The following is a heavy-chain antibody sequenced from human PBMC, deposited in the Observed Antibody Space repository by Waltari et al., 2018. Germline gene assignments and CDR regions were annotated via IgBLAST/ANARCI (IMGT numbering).Heavy chain of an antibody. D-gene: IGHD2-2*01. CDR3: ARDGPRFCSSTSCPYYYYGMDV. V-gene: IGHV4-4*07. J-gene: IGHJ6*02. Sequence: QVQLQESGPGLVKPSETLSLTCPVSGGSISSSYWSWLRPPAGKGLQWIGRIYASGSTNYNPSLKRRVTMSVDTSKNQFSLKLSSVTAADTAVYYCARDGPRFCSSTSCPYYYYGMDVWGQGTTVTVSS. CDR2: IYASGST. CDR1: GGSISSSY.